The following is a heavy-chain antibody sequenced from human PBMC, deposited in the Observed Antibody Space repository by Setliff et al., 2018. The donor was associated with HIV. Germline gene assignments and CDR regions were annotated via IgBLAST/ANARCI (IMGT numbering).Heavy chain of an antibody. CDR2: IWYDGSNK. CDR1: GFTFSSYG. Sequence: GGSLRLSCAASGFTFSSYGMHWVRQAPGKGLEWVAVIWYDGSNKYYADSVKGRFTVSRDNSKNSLYLQMNSLRAEDAAVYYCATDLHWAFDYWGQGSLVTVSS. D-gene: IGHD7-27*01. CDR3: ATDLHWAFDY. J-gene: IGHJ4*02. V-gene: IGHV3-33*01.